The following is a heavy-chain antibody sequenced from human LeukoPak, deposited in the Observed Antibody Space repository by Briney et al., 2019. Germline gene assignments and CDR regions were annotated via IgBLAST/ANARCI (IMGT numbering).Heavy chain of an antibody. J-gene: IGHJ6*03. Sequence: GGSLRLSCAASGFTFSSYGTHWVRQAPGKGLEWVAFIRYDGSNEYYADSVKGRFIISRDKSKNTLSLQMNGLRVEDTAVYYCAKVMPPGRIRFYSYYMDVWGKGTTVTVS. CDR2: IRYDGSNE. V-gene: IGHV3-30*02. CDR1: GFTFSSYG. D-gene: IGHD2-15*01. CDR3: AKVMPPGRIRFYSYYMDV.